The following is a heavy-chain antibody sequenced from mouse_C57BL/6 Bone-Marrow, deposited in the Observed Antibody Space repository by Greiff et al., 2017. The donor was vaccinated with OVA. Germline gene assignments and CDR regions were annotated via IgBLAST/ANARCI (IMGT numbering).Heavy chain of an antibody. CDR3: ARRKALLQGYARDY. J-gene: IGHJ4*01. V-gene: IGHV1-39*01. CDR1: GYSFTDYN. CDR2: INPNYGTT. Sequence: EVQLQQSGPELVKPGASVKISCKASGYSFTDYNMNWVKQSTGQSLEWIGVINPNYGTTSYNQKFKGKATLTVDQSSSTAYMQLNSLTSEDSAVYYCARRKALLQGYARDYWGQGTSVTVSS.